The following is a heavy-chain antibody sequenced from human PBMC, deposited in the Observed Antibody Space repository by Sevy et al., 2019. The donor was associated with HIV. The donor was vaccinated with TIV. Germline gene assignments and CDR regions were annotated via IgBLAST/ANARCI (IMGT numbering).Heavy chain of an antibody. D-gene: IGHD3-10*01. Sequence: GGSLRLSCAASGFTFSIYTMNWVRQAPGKGLEWVSSISSSSSYIYYTDSVKGRFSISRDNAKNALFLQMNSLRAEDTAVCYCARSLGNYYGSGTYQGDWFDPWGQGTLVTVSS. V-gene: IGHV3-21*01. CDR2: ISSSSSYI. J-gene: IGHJ5*02. CDR3: ARSLGNYYGSGTYQGDWFDP. CDR1: GFTFSIYT.